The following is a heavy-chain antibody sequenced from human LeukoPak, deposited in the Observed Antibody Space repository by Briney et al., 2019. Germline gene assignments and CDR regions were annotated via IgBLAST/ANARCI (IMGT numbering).Heavy chain of an antibody. V-gene: IGHV4-34*01. CDR2: INHSGST. Sequence: SETLSLTCAVYGGSFSGYYWSWIRQPPGKGLEWIGEINHSGSTNYNPSLKSRVTISVDTSKNQFSLKLSSVTAADTAVYYCARDPGDYGSGSYYIRGYYYYGMDVWGQGTTVTVS. J-gene: IGHJ6*02. CDR1: GGSFSGYY. D-gene: IGHD3-10*01. CDR3: ARDPGDYGSGSYYIRGYYYYGMDV.